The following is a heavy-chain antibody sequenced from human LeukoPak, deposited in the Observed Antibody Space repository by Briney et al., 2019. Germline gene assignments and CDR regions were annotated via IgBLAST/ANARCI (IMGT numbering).Heavy chain of an antibody. CDR2: INDGGDTT. CDR1: GVTFSRYG. V-gene: IGHV3-23*01. J-gene: IGHJ4*02. Sequence: GGSLRLSCTAPGVTFSRYGMSWVRQAPGKGLEWLSAINDGGDTTFYADSVRGRFTTARDNSKNTLYLQMNSLRAGDTALYYCANNWDYFDYWGRGILVTVSS. CDR3: ANNWDYFDY. D-gene: IGHD1-1*01.